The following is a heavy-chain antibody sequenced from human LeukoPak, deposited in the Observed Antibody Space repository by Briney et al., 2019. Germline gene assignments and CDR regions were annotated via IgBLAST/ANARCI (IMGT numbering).Heavy chain of an antibody. J-gene: IGHJ4*02. Sequence: LPGGSLRLSYAASGFTFTNYPMNWVRQAPGKGLEWVSDISGSGGNTHYADSVKGRFTISRDNSKNTLYLQMDSLRAEDTAIYYCARERITTTAFDYWGQGTLVTVSS. CDR1: GFTFTNYP. V-gene: IGHV3-23*01. CDR3: ARERITTTAFDY. CDR2: ISGSGGNT. D-gene: IGHD4-17*01.